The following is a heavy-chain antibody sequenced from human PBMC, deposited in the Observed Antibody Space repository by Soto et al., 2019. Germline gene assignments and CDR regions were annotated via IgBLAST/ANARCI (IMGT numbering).Heavy chain of an antibody. CDR2: IYYSGST. V-gene: IGHV4-61*01. CDR1: GGSVSSGSYY. Sequence: ASETLSLTCTVSGGSVSSGSYYWSWIRQPPGKGLEWIGYIYYSGSTNYNPSLKSRVTISVDTSKNQFSLKLSSVTAADTAVYYCARVEGGPPDAFDIWGQGTMVT. D-gene: IGHD2-15*01. CDR3: ARVEGGPPDAFDI. J-gene: IGHJ3*02.